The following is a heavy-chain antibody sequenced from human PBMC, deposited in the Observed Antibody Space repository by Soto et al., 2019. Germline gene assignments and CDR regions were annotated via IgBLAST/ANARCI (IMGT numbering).Heavy chain of an antibody. Sequence: QVQLVQSGAEVKKPGSSVKVSCKASGGTFSTYTITWVRQAPGQGLEWMGRIIPIIGIINYAQKFQGRVTITADKFTAKAYMELTRLRSDDTAVYYCAGDPDSHYNDSHASSYPWGQGTLVTVSS. CDR1: GGTFSTYT. V-gene: IGHV1-69*08. CDR3: AGDPDSHYNDSHASSYP. D-gene: IGHD3-22*01. CDR2: IIPIIGII. J-gene: IGHJ5*02.